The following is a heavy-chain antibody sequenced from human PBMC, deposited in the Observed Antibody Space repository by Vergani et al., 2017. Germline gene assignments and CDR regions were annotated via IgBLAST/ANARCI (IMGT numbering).Heavy chain of an antibody. CDR3: ARGQPGYQALSSNCFEH. CDR2: ISSSSSTI. Sequence: EVQLVESGGGLVQPGGSLRLSCVTSGFTFSSYSMKWVRQAPGKGLEWVSYISSSSSTIYYADSVRGRFTISRDSGENSNYLQMNSLRVEETAVYYCARGQPGYQALSSNCFEHWGQGTLVTVSS. V-gene: IGHV3-48*01. D-gene: IGHD2-2*01. CDR1: GFTFSSYS. J-gene: IGHJ4*03.